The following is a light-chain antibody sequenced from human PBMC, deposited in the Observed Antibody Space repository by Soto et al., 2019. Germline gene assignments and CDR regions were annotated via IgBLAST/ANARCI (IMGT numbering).Light chain of an antibody. CDR1: QNVENY. Sequence: DIQMTQSPSTLSASVGDRVTITCRASQNVENYLAWYQQKPGKAPKLLIYKASGLESGVPSRFGGSGYGTEFTLTISSLQPDDFATYYCLQYESYPLTFGGGTKV. V-gene: IGKV1-5*03. J-gene: IGKJ4*01. CDR2: KAS. CDR3: LQYESYPLT.